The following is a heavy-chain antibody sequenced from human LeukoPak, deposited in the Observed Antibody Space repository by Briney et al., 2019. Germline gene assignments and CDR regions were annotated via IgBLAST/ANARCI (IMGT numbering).Heavy chain of an antibody. CDR2: IIPILGIA. CDR1: GGTFSSYT. J-gene: IGHJ4*02. D-gene: IGHD3-3*01. CDR3: ARDPNFWSGRNDY. V-gene: IGHV1-69*04. Sequence: ASVKVSCKASGGTFSSYTISWVRQAPGQGLEWMGRIIPILGIANYAQKFQGRVTITADKSTSTAYMELGSLRSEDTAVYYCARDPNFWSGRNDYWGQGTLVTVSS.